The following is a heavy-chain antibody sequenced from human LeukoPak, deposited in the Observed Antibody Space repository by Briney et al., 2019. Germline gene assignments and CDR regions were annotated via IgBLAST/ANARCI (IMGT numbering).Heavy chain of an antibody. CDR3: AGQYCSSTSCTTGAFDY. Sequence: GGSLRLSXAASGFSFSNSNYMHWVRQAPGKGLEYVSSISSNGGDTYYADSVKGRFIISRDNSKNTLNLQMGSLRAEDMAVYYCAGQYCSSTSCTTGAFDYWGQGTLVTVSS. J-gene: IGHJ4*02. CDR2: ISSNGGDT. CDR1: GFSFSNSNY. D-gene: IGHD2-2*01. V-gene: IGHV3-64*02.